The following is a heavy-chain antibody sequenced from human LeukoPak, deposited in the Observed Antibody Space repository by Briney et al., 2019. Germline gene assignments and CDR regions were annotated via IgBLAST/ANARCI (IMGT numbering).Heavy chain of an antibody. CDR2: INPSGGST. V-gene: IGHV1-46*01. CDR1: GYTFTSYY. J-gene: IGHJ4*02. D-gene: IGHD3-22*01. Sequence: ASVKVSCKASGYTFTSYYIHWVRQAPGQGLEWMGIINPSGGSTSYAQKFQGRVTMTRDMPTSTVYMELSSLRSEDTAVYYCARVYYYDSSVDYWGQGTLVTVSS. CDR3: ARVYYYDSSVDY.